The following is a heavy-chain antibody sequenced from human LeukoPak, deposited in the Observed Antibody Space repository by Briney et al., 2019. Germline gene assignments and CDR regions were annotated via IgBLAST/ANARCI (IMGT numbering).Heavy chain of an antibody. D-gene: IGHD2-15*01. CDR1: GYTFTSYD. J-gene: IGHJ4*02. CDR3: ARDSCSGGSCYIDY. Sequence: ASVKVSCKASGYTFTSYDINWVRQATGQGLEWMGWMNPNSGNTGYAQKFQSRVTMTRNPSISTAYMELSSLRSEDTAVYYCARDSCSGGSCYIDYWGQGTLVTVSS. V-gene: IGHV1-8*01. CDR2: MNPNSGNT.